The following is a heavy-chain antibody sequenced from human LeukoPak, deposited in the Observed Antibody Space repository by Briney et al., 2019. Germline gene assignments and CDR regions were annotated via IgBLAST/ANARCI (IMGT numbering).Heavy chain of an antibody. CDR2: INPNSGGT. V-gene: IGHV1-2*02. CDR3: ARDADYYDSSGYDY. CDR1: GYTFTGYY. Sequence: ASVKVSCKASGYTFTGYYMHWVRQAPGQGLEWMGWINPNSGGTNYAQKFQGRVTMTRDTSISAAYMELSRLRSDDTAVYYCARDADYYDSSGYDYWGQGTLVTVSS. J-gene: IGHJ4*02. D-gene: IGHD3-22*01.